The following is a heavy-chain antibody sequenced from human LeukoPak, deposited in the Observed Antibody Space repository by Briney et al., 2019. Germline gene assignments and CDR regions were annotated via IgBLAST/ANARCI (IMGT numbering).Heavy chain of an antibody. CDR1: GGTFSSYA. J-gene: IGHJ6*02. Sequence: ASVKVSCKASGGTFSSYAISWVRQAPGQGFEWMGRIIPILGIANYARKFQGRVTITADKSTSTAYMELSSLRSEDTAVYYCASHSGIVGATRYYYYGMDVWGQGTTVTVSS. CDR3: ASHSGIVGATRYYYYGMDV. D-gene: IGHD1-26*01. CDR2: IIPILGIA. V-gene: IGHV1-69*04.